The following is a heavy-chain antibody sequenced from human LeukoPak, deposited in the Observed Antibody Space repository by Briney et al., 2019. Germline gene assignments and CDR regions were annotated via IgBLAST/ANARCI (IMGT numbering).Heavy chain of an antibody. Sequence: GGSLRLSCAASGFTFSSYGMHWVRQAPGKGLEWVAFIRYDGSNKYYADSVKGRFTISRDNSKNTLYLQMNSLRAEDTAVYYCAKDPARYSSSSTEYFQHWGQGTLVTVSS. V-gene: IGHV3-30*02. CDR2: IRYDGSNK. CDR3: AKDPARYSSSSTEYFQH. CDR1: GFTFSSYG. J-gene: IGHJ1*01. D-gene: IGHD6-6*01.